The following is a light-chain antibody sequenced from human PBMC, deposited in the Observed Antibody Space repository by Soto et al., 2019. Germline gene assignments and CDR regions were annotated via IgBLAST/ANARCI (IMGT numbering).Light chain of an antibody. V-gene: IGLV1-40*01. J-gene: IGLJ2*01. Sequence: QSVLTQPPSVSGAPGRGVTISCIGGTPTIGAGYDVHWYQQLPGTAPKLLIYGNSNRPSGVPDRFSGSKSGTSASLAITGLQAEDEADYYCQSYDSSLSGVVFGGGTKLTVL. CDR3: QSYDSSLSGVV. CDR2: GNS. CDR1: TPTIGAGYD.